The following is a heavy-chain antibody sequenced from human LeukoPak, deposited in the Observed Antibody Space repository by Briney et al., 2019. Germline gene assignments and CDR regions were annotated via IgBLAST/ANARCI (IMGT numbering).Heavy chain of an antibody. CDR2: IFYSGNT. D-gene: IGHD3-22*01. Sequence: SETLSLTCTVSGGSINSSSYYWGWIRQPPGKGLEWIGSIFYSGNTYDNPSLKSRVTISVDTSKNQFSLKLSSVTAADTAVYYCLARTITMIVVVTDAFDIWGQGTMVTVSS. V-gene: IGHV4-39*07. J-gene: IGHJ3*02. CDR3: LARTITMIVVVTDAFDI. CDR1: GGSINSSSYY.